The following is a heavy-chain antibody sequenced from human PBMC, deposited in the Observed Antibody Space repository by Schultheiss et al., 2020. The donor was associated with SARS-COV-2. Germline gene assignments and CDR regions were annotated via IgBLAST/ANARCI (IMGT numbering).Heavy chain of an antibody. V-gene: IGHV3-33*06. CDR2: IWYDGSNK. D-gene: IGHD6-19*01. Sequence: GGSLRLSCAASGFTVSSYGMHWVRQAPGKGLEWVAVIWYDGSNKYYADSVKGRFTISRDNSKNTLYLQMNSLRAEDTAVYYCAKQHVGYSSGWLDYWGQGTLVTVSS. CDR1: GFTVSSYG. J-gene: IGHJ4*02. CDR3: AKQHVGYSSGWLDY.